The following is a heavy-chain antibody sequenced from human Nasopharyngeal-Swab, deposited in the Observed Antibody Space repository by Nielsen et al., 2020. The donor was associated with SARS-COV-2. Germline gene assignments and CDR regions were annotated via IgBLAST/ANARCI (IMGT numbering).Heavy chain of an antibody. Sequence: GGSLRLSCEGSGFTFRSDWMSWVSKAPGKGMEWVANIKQDGIQKNYVHSVKGRFTISRDNAKNSLYLQMSGLRAEDTAVYFCARDLRHTGYDLYAYWGQGTLVTVSS. CDR3: ARDLRHTGYDLYAY. CDR1: GFTFRSDW. V-gene: IGHV3-7*03. J-gene: IGHJ4*02. CDR2: IKQDGIQK. D-gene: IGHD5-12*01.